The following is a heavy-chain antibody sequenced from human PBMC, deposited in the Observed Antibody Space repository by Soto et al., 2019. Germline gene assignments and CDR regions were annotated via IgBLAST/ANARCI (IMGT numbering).Heavy chain of an antibody. CDR1: GFTFSTYA. J-gene: IGHJ6*02. CDR3: VGTIDLPPYYLHYGWDI. V-gene: IGHV3-23*01. CDR2: IGDNDHYT. D-gene: IGHD7-27*01. Sequence: EVQLLESGGDLVQPGGSLRLSCAASGFTFSTYAMNWVRQAPGKGLEWVSGIGDNDHYTYYADSVKGRFTISRDDSKDTLYLQMSSLRAEDTALYYCVGTIDLPPYYLHYGWDIWGQGTTVTVSS.